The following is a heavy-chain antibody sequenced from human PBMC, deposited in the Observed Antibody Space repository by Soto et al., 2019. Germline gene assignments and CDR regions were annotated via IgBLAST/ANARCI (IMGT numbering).Heavy chain of an antibody. CDR2: IIPIFDIT. V-gene: IGHV1-69*13. Sequence: GASVKVSCKASGGTFRSYSISWARQAPGQGLEWMGGIIPIFDITNYAQKFQGRVTITADESTSTAYMELSSLGSDDTAVYYCARPDEGGYSSNHHYYYALDVWGQGTTVTV. CDR1: GGTFRSYS. CDR3: ARPDEGGYSSNHHYYYALDV. J-gene: IGHJ6*02. D-gene: IGHD3-22*01.